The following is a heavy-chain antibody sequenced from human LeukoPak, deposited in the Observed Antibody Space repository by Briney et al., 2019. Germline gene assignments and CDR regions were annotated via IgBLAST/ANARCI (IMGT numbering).Heavy chain of an antibody. CDR2: IIPIFGTA. CDR1: GGTFSSYA. J-gene: IGHJ4*02. D-gene: IGHD2-8*01. Sequence: SVKVSCKASGGTFSSYAISWVRQAPGQGLEWMGRIIPIFGTANYAQKFQGRVTITTDESTSTAYMELSSLRSEDTAVYYCARVSFNESYFDYWGQGTLVTVSS. CDR3: ARVSFNESYFDY. V-gene: IGHV1-69*05.